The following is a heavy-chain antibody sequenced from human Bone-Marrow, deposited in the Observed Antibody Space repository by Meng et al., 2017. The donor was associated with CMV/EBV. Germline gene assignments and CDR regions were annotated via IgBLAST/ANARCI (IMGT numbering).Heavy chain of an antibody. CDR1: GYTFTSYY. CDR2: VNPSGGAT. D-gene: IGHD6-6*01. J-gene: IGHJ4*02. V-gene: IGHV1-46*01. Sequence: ASVKVSCKASGYTFTSYYIHWVRQAPGQGLEWMGRVNPSGGATSYSQKFQGRVIMTRDTATSTVYMELSSLRSEDTAVYYCARERFSSSVGFDYWGQGKLVTVSS. CDR3: ARERFSSSVGFDY.